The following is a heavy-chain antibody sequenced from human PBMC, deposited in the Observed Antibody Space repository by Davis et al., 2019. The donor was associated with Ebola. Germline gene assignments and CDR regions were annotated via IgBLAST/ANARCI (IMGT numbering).Heavy chain of an antibody. CDR1: AYTFTSYA. CDR3: ARDGGRGSAAAGTCLDY. D-gene: IGHD6-13*01. V-gene: IGHV1-3*01. J-gene: IGHJ4*02. Sequence: ASVKVSCKASAYTFTSYAMHWVRQAPGQRLEWMGWINAGNGNTKYSQKFQGRVTITRDTSASTAYMELSSLRSEDTAVYYCARDGGRGSAAAGTCLDYWGQGTLVTVSS. CDR2: INAGNGNT.